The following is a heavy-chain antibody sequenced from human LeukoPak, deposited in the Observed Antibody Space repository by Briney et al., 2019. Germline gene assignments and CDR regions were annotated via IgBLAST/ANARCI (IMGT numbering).Heavy chain of an antibody. V-gene: IGHV1-24*01. D-gene: IGHD1-26*01. J-gene: IGHJ4*02. Sequence: ASMKVSCKVSGYTLTELSMHWVRQAPGKGLEWMGGFDPEDGETIYAQKFQGRVTMTEDTSTDTAYMELSSLRSEDTAVYYCATGKVGATHFDYWGQGTLVTVSS. CDR1: GYTLTELS. CDR3: ATGKVGATHFDY. CDR2: FDPEDGET.